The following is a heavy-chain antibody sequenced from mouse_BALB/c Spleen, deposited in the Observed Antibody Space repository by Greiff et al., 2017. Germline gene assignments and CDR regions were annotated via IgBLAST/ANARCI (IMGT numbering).Heavy chain of an antibody. CDR1: GYTFTSYD. V-gene: IGHV1-77*01. Sequence: VQLQESGAELVKPGASVKLSCKASGYTFTSYDINWVRQRPGQGLEWIGRIAPGSGSTYYNEMFKGKATLTVDTSSSTAYIQLSSLSSEDSAVYFCAREGYYGNYRAMDYWGQGTSVTVSS. CDR2: IAPGSGST. D-gene: IGHD2-1*01. CDR3: AREGYYGNYRAMDY. J-gene: IGHJ4*01.